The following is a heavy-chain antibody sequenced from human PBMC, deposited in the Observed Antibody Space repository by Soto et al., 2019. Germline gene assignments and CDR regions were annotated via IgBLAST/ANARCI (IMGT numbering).Heavy chain of an antibody. CDR3: ARDASSSPSTYYYYYMDV. CDR2: IIPILGIA. V-gene: IGHV1-69*04. Sequence: SVKVSCKASGGTFSSYTISWVRQAPGQGLEWMGRIIPILGIANYAQKFQGRVTITADKSTSTAYMELSSLRSEDTAVYYCARDASSSPSTYYYYYMDVWGKGTTVTVSS. J-gene: IGHJ6*03. D-gene: IGHD6-6*01. CDR1: GGTFSSYT.